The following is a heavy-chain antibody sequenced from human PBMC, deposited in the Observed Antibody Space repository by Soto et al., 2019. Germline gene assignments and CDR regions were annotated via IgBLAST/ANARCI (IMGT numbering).Heavy chain of an antibody. V-gene: IGHV4-59*01. J-gene: IGHJ6*04. CDR3: AREGGYCSSTSCYAPVDV. CDR1: GGSISSYY. D-gene: IGHD2-2*01. Sequence: SETLSLTCTVSGGSISSYYWSWIRQPPGKGLEWIGYIYYSGSTNYNPSLKSRVTISVDTSKNQFSLKLSSVTAADTAVYYCAREGGYCSSTSCYAPVDVWGKGTTVTVSS. CDR2: IYYSGST.